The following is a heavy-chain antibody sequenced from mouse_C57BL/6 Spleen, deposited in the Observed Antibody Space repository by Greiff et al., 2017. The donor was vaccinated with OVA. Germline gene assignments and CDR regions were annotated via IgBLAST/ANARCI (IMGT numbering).Heavy chain of an antibody. CDR2: IHPNSGST. CDR3: ARRPRAGYFDV. V-gene: IGHV1-64*01. CDR1: GYTFTSYW. Sequence: QVQLQQPGAELVKPGASVKLSCKASGYTFTSYWMHWVKQRPGQGLEWIGMIHPNSGSTNYNEKFKSKATLTVDKSSSTAYMQLSSLTSEDSAVYYCARRPRAGYFDVWGTGTTVTVSS. J-gene: IGHJ1*03.